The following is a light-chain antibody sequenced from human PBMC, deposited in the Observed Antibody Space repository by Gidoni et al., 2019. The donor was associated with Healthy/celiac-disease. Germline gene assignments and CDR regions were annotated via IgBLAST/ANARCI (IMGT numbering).Light chain of an antibody. CDR3: QVWDSSTASWV. CDR2: RDS. CDR1: NIGSKN. Sequence: SYKLTQPPSVSVALGQTARITCGGNNIGSKNVQWYQQKPGQAPVLVIYRDSNRPSGIPERFSGSNSGNTATLTISRAQAGDEADYYCQVWDSSTASWVFGGGTKLTVL. V-gene: IGLV3-9*01. J-gene: IGLJ3*02.